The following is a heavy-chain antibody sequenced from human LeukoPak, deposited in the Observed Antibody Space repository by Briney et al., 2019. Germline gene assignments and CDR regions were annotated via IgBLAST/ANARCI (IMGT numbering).Heavy chain of an antibody. CDR2: IKQDGSEK. V-gene: IGHV3-7*01. J-gene: IGHJ4*02. CDR1: GFTLSSYW. CDR3: GRGGITAAGTPLSY. D-gene: IGHD6-13*01. Sequence: GGSLRLSCAASGFTLSSYWMSWVRQAPGKGLEWVANIKQDGSEKYYVDSVKGRFTISRDNAKNSLYLQMNSLRAEDTAVYYCGRGGITAAGTPLSYWGQGTLVTVSS.